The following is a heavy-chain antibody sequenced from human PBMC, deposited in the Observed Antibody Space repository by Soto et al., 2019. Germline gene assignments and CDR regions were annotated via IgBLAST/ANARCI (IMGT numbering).Heavy chain of an antibody. CDR2: ISYDGTNK. V-gene: IGHV3-30-3*01. CDR3: ARVGTEEYDFWGRGMDV. Sequence: QVQLVESGGGVVQPGRSLRLSCVASGFTLSRYAMHWVRQAPGKGLEWVTVISYDGTNKYYSDSVKGRFTFSSDNSKNTLYLQMNSLKPADTAAYFCARVGTEEYDFWGRGMDVWGQWTTVTVSS. J-gene: IGHJ6*02. CDR1: GFTLSRYA. D-gene: IGHD3-3*01.